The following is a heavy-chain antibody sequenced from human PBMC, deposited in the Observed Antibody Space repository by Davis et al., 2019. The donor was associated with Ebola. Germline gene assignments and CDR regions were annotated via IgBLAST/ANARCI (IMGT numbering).Heavy chain of an antibody. J-gene: IGHJ5*02. CDR2: INHSGST. D-gene: IGHD6-6*01. V-gene: IGHV4-34*01. CDR1: GGSFSGYY. CDR3: ARQLYTGSSADWFDP. Sequence: SETLSLTCAVYGGSFSGYYWSWIRQPPGKGLEWIGEINHSGSTNYNPSLKSRVTISVDTSKNQFSLKLSSVSAADTAVYYCARQLYTGSSADWFDPWGQGTLVTVSS.